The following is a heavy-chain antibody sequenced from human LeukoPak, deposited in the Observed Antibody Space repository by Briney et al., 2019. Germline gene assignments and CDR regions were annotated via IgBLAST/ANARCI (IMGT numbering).Heavy chain of an antibody. J-gene: IGHJ6*03. V-gene: IGHV4-34*01. CDR1: GESFSAYN. D-gene: IGHD4-23*01. CDR3: ARDGGSYYYYYYMDV. Sequence: KTSETLSLTCAVYGESFSAYNWSWIRQPPGKGLEWIGEINDSGRTNYNPSLKSRVSISVDTSKNQFSLKLSSVTAADTAVYYCARDGGSYYYYYYMDVWGKGTTVTVSS. CDR2: INDSGRT.